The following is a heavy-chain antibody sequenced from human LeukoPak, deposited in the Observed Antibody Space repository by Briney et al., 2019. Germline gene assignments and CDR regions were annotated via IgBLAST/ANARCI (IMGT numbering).Heavy chain of an antibody. J-gene: IGHJ3*02. CDR3: ARSSGYYRVVFDI. D-gene: IGHD3-22*01. CDR1: GGSVSSSNHH. V-gene: IGHV4-39*07. CDR2: FFSTGRT. Sequence: SETLSLTCNVSGGSVSSSNHHWAWIRLSPGMGLEWVGTFFSTGRTSQNPDPSLKGRVTMSVDTSKNQFSLKLSSVTAVDTAVYYCARSSGYYRVVFDIWGQGTMVTVSS.